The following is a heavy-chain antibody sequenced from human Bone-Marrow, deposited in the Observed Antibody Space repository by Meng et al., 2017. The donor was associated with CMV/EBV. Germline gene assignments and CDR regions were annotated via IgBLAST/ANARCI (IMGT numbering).Heavy chain of an antibody. CDR2: IYHSGST. CDR3: ARAAPFSGSYWVDY. D-gene: IGHD1-26*01. V-gene: IGHV4-38-2*02. Sequence: GSLRLSCTVSGYSISSGYYWGWIRQPPGKGLEWVGSIYHSGSTYYNPSLKSRVTISVDPSKNQFSLKLSSVTAADTAVYYCARAAPFSGSYWVDYWGQGTLVTVSS. J-gene: IGHJ4*02. CDR1: GYSISSGYY.